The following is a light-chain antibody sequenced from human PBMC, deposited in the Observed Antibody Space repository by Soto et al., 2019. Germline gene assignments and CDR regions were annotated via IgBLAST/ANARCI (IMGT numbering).Light chain of an antibody. J-gene: IGKJ2*01. CDR3: QQYDSSLYT. CDR1: QSVSSSY. CDR2: SAS. Sequence: EIVLTQSPGTLSLSPGERATLSCRASQSVSSSYLAWYQQKPGQAPRLLIYSASTRATGIPDRFSGSGSGTDFTLTISRLEPEDHALYYCQQYDSSLYTFGQGTKLEIK. V-gene: IGKV3-20*01.